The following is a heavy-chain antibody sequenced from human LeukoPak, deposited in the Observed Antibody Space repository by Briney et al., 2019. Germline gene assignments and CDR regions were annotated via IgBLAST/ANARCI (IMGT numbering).Heavy chain of an antibody. J-gene: IGHJ5*02. CDR2: IGTAGDS. D-gene: IGHD6-19*01. V-gene: IGHV3-13*01. CDR3: ARSVAGSSWFDP. CDR1: GFSFSSYD. Sequence: GGSLRLSCAASGFSFSSYDMHWVRQITGKGLEWVSVIGTAGDSLYAGSARGRFTISRENAKNSLYLQMNSLRAGDTDVYYCARSVAGSSWFDPWGQGTLVTVSS.